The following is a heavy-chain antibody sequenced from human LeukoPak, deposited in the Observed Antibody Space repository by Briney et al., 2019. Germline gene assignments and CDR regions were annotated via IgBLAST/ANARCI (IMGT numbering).Heavy chain of an antibody. D-gene: IGHD3-3*01. CDR3: ARGSQVDDFWSGYRAPLDY. CDR1: GGSISSSNW. CDR2: IYHSGST. J-gene: IGHJ4*02. Sequence: SETLSLTCAVSGGSISSSNWWSWVRQPPGKGLEWIGEIYHSGSTNYNPSLKSRVTISVDTSKNQFSLKLSSVTAADTAVYFCARGSQVDDFWSGYRAPLDYWGQGTLVTVSS. V-gene: IGHV4-4*02.